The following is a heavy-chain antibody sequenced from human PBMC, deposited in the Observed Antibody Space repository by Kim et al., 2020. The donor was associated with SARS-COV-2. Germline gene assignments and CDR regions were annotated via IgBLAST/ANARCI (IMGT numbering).Heavy chain of an antibody. CDR2: IRSKANGFAT. V-gene: IGHV3-73*01. D-gene: IGHD1-1*01. J-gene: IGHJ3*02. Sequence: GGSLRLSCAASGFTFSDSAMHWVRQASGKGLEWVGRIRSKANGFATAYAASVKGRFTISRDDSKNTAYLQMNSLKNEDAAVYYCARVPGTTLASWDAFD. CDR3: ARVPGTTLASWDAFD. CDR1: GFTFSDSA.